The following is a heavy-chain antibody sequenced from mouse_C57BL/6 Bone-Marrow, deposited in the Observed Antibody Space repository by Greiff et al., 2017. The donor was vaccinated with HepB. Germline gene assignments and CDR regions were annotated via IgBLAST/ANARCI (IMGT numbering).Heavy chain of an antibody. CDR1: GFTFSSYG. Sequence: DVQLVESGGDLVKPGGSLKLSCAASGFTFSSYGMSWVRQTPDKRLEWVATISSGGSYTYYPDSVKGRFTISRDNAKNTLYLQMSSLKSEDTAMYYCARRYGSSSAWFAYWGQGTLVTVSA. J-gene: IGHJ3*01. V-gene: IGHV5-6*01. CDR3: ARRYGSSSAWFAY. D-gene: IGHD1-1*01. CDR2: ISSGGSYT.